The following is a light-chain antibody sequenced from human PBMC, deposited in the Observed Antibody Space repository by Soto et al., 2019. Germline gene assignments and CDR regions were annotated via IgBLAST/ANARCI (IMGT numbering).Light chain of an antibody. Sequence: EIVLTQSPATLFFSPGKSPTLSRGPRQSIPLAIAWYQHKPGQAPRLLIFDASQRATGIPARFRGSGSGTDFTLSISSLEPEDFAVYYCQQRTDRPPWTFGQGTKVESK. V-gene: IGKV3-11*01. CDR1: QSIPLA. CDR2: DAS. J-gene: IGKJ1*01. CDR3: QQRTDRPPWT.